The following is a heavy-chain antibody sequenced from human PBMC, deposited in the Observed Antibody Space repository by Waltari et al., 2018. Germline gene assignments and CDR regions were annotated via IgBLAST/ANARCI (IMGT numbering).Heavy chain of an antibody. CDR1: GFTFSSYW. Sequence: EVQLVESGGGLVQPGGSLRLSCAASGFTFSSYWMSWVRQAPGKGLEWVANIKQDGSEKYYVDSVKGRFTISRDNAKNSLYLQMNSLRAEDTAVYYCARDLHNWAGDDAFDIWGQGTMVTVSS. D-gene: IGHD1-20*01. J-gene: IGHJ3*02. V-gene: IGHV3-7*04. CDR3: ARDLHNWAGDDAFDI. CDR2: IKQDGSEK.